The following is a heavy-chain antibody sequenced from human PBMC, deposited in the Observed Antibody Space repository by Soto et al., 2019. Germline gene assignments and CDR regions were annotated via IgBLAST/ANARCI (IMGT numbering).Heavy chain of an antibody. CDR1: GFTFSSYG. V-gene: IGHV3-30*18. CDR2: ISYDGSNK. J-gene: IGHJ6*02. Sequence: PWGSLRLSCAASGFTFSSYGMHWVRQAPGKGLEWVAVISYDGSNKYYADSVKGRFTISRDNSKNTLYLQMNSLRAEDTAVYYCAKTGYNRDYYGMDVWGQGTTVTVSS. D-gene: IGHD5-12*01. CDR3: AKTGYNRDYYGMDV.